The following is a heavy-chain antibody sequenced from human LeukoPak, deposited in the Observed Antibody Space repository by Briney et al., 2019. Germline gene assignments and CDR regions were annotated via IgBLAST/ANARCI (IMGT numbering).Heavy chain of an antibody. CDR2: INHSGNT. J-gene: IGHJ4*02. CDR3: ARHERPIGLDY. Sequence: KASETLSLTCAVYGGSFSGYYWSWIRQPPGKGLEWIGEINHSGNTNYNPSLKSRVTISVDTSKNQFSLKLSAVTAADTAVYYCARHERPIGLDYWGQGTLVTVSS. CDR1: GGSFSGYY. D-gene: IGHD3-16*01. V-gene: IGHV4-34*01.